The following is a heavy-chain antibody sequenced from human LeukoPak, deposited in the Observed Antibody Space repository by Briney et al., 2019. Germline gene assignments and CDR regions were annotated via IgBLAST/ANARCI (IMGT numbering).Heavy chain of an antibody. CDR2: IIPIFGTA. CDR1: GYTFTGYY. J-gene: IGHJ3*02. V-gene: IGHV1-69*06. D-gene: IGHD2-21*02. Sequence: SVKVSCKASGYTFTGYYMHWVRQAPGQGLEWMGGIIPIFGTANYAQKFQGRVTITADKSTSTAYMELSSLRSEDTAVYYCARYMTAVVVTAIQREDDAFDIWGQGTMVTVSS. CDR3: ARYMTAVVVTAIQREDDAFDI.